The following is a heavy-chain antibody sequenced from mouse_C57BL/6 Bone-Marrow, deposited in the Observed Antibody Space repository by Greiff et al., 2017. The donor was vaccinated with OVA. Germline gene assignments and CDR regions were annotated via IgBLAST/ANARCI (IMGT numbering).Heavy chain of an antibody. J-gene: IGHJ2*01. D-gene: IGHD2-3*01. CDR2: INPNNGGT. CDR3: AREGYDGYYFDY. V-gene: IGHV1-26*01. CDR1: GYTFTDYY. Sequence: VQLQQSGPELVKPGASVKISCKASGYTFTDYYMNWVKQSHGKSLEWIGDINPNNGGTSYNQKFKGKATLTVDKSSSTAYMELRSLTSEDSAVYYCAREGYDGYYFDYWGQGTTLTVSS.